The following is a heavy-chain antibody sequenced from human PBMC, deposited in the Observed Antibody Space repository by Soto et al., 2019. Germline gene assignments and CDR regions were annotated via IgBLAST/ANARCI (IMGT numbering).Heavy chain of an antibody. CDR2: INHSGST. D-gene: IGHD3-3*01. CDR1: GGSFSGYY. Sequence: PSETLSLTCSVYGGSFSGYYWNWIRQPPGKGLEWIGEINHSGSTNYNPSHKSRVTISVDTSKNQFSLRLSSVIADEMAVYYCSRGLRFLEWSNIYYYGMDVWGQRTTVTVSS. J-gene: IGHJ6*01. V-gene: IGHV4-34*01. CDR3: SRGLRFLEWSNIYYYGMDV.